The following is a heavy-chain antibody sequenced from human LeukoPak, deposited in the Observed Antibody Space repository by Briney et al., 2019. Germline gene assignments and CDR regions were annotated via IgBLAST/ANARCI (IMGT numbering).Heavy chain of an antibody. CDR2: MNPNSGNT. Sequence: ASVKVSCKASGYTFTSYDINWVRQATGQGLEWMGWMNPNSGNTGYAQKFQGRVTMARNTSISTAYMELSSLRSEDTAVYYCARGLDCPPYYYYYYMDVWGKGTTVTVSS. CDR3: ARGLDCPPYYYYYYMDV. D-gene: IGHD2-21*02. J-gene: IGHJ6*03. CDR1: GYTFTSYD. V-gene: IGHV1-8*01.